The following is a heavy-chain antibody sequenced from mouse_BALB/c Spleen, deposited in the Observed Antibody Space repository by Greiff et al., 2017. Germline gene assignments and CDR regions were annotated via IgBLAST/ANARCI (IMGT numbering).Heavy chain of an antibody. CDR1: GYTFTSYW. CDR3: ARSDDGRMDY. J-gene: IGHJ4*01. V-gene: IGHV1-7*01. CDR2: INPSTGYT. Sequence: VQLQESGAELAKPGASVKMSCTASGYTFTSYWMHWVKQRPGQGLEWIGYINPSTGYTEYNQKFKDKATLTADKSSSTAYMQLSSLTSEDSAVYYCARSDDGRMDYWGQGTSVTVSS. D-gene: IGHD2-3*01.